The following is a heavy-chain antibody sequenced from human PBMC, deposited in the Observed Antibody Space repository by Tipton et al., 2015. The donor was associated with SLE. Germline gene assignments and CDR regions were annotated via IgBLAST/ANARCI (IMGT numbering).Heavy chain of an antibody. V-gene: IGHV3-30*02. CDR3: TTDGESYDAFDI. CDR2: VRFDGSDA. J-gene: IGHJ3*02. CDR1: GFTFSSHS. Sequence: SLRLSCAASGFTFSSHSMNWVRQAPGKGLEWVAFVRFDGSDAYYGDSVKGRFSISRDNAKDTPYLQMNSLRAEDTAVYYCTTDGESYDAFDIWGQGTMVTVSS.